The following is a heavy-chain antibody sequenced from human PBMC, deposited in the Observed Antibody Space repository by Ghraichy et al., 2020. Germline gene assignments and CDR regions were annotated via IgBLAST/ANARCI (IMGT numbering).Heavy chain of an antibody. CDR1: GGSISSSSYY. V-gene: IGHV4-39*01. CDR3: ARLTYYYDSSGYPTYYFDY. CDR2: IYYSGST. Sequence: SETLSLTCTVSGGSISSSSYYWGWIRQPPGKGLEWIGSIYYSGSTYYNPSLKSRVTISVDTSKNQFSLKLSSVTAADTAVYYCARLTYYYDSSGYPTYYFDYWGQGTLVTVSS. J-gene: IGHJ4*02. D-gene: IGHD3-22*01.